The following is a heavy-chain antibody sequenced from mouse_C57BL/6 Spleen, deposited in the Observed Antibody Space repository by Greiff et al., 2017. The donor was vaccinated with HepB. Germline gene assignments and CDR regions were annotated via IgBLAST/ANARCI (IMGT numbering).Heavy chain of an antibody. V-gene: IGHV5-9*01. CDR1: GFTFSSYT. CDR2: ISGGGGNT. CDR3: ARRTYSNYAMDY. Sequence: DVMLVESGGGLVKPGGSLKLSCAASGFTFSSYTMSWVRQTPEKRLEWVATISGGGGNTYYPDSVKGRFTISRYTAKNTLYLPMSSLRSEDTALYYCARRTYSNYAMDYWGQGTSVTVSS. J-gene: IGHJ4*01. D-gene: IGHD2-5*01.